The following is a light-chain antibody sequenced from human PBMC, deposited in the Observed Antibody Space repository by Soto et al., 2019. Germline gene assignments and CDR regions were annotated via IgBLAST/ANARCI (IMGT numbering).Light chain of an antibody. J-gene: IGKJ1*01. CDR3: QQRSTCPPVT. V-gene: IGKV3-11*01. CDR1: QSVSSY. CDR2: DAS. Sequence: IVVKQSPSTLSISTGERATLSCRASQSVSSYLAWYQQKPGQAPRLLIYDASNRATGIPARFSGSGSGTDFTLTISSLVDEDFTVYYCQQRSTCPPVTFGQGTKVDI.